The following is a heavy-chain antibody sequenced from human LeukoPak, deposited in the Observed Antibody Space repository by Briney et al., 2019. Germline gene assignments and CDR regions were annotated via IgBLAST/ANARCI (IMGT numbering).Heavy chain of an antibody. CDR2: INPKTGGI. J-gene: IGHJ5*02. Sequence: ASVTVSCKVSGYTLTELSMHWVRQAPGKGLEWMGWINPKTGGITYSQKFKARVTMTRDTSLNTIYMELTGLTSGDTAVYYCAREWGPNYVQGWFDPWGQGTLVSVSS. CDR3: AREWGPNYVQGWFDP. D-gene: IGHD3-10*02. CDR1: GYTLTELS. V-gene: IGHV1-2*02.